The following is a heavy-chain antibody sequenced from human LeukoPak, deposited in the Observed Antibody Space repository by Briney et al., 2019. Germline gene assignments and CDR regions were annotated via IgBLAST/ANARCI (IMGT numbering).Heavy chain of an antibody. CDR2: IYYSGST. CDR3: ARDRYDILTGSGHDAFDI. CDR1: GGSISSGGYY. V-gene: IGHV4-31*03. Sequence: SETLSLTCTVSGGSISSGGYYWSWLRQHPGKGLEWIGYIYYSGSTYYNPSLKSRVTISVDTSKNQFSLKLSSVTAADTAVYYCARDRYDILTGSGHDAFDIWGQGTMVTVSS. J-gene: IGHJ3*02. D-gene: IGHD3-9*01.